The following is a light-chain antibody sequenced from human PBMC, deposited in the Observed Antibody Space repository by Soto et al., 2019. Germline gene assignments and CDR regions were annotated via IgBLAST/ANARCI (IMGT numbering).Light chain of an antibody. CDR1: SSDTAGYNY. CDR3: SSYTTSNTPLYV. J-gene: IGLJ1*01. CDR2: EVS. V-gene: IGLV2-14*01. Sequence: SVLTQPASLSGSPGHSITISCSGASSDTAGYNYVSWYQQHPGKAPKLMIYEVSNRPSGVSNRFSGSQSGNTASLTISGLQAEDEANYYCSSYTTSNTPLYVFGTGTKVTVL.